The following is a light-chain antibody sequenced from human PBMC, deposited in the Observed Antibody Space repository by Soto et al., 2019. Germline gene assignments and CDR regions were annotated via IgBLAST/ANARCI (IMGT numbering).Light chain of an antibody. J-gene: IGKJ1*01. CDR3: HHYGNSLWT. CDR1: QSVSSSS. CDR2: GAS. V-gene: IGKV3-20*01. Sequence: EIVLTQSPGTLSLSPGERATLSCWASQSVSSSSLAWYQRMPGQAPRLLIYGASARATGIPDRFSGSGSGADFTLTISRLEPVDFAVYYCHHYGNSLWTFGQGTKVEIK.